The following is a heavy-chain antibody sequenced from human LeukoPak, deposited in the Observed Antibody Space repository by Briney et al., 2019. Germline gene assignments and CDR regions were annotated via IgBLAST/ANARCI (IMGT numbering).Heavy chain of an antibody. V-gene: IGHV4-34*01. D-gene: IGHD3-10*01. CDR2: INHSGST. J-gene: IGHJ5*02. CDR1: GGSFSGYY. Sequence: PSETLSLTCAVYGGSFSGYYWSWIRQPPGKGLEWIGEINHSGSTNYNPSLKSRVTISVDTSKNQFSLKLSSVTAADTAVYYCARLRRYFGFGELSRRLFDPWGQGTLVTVSS. CDR3: ARLRRYFGFGELSRRLFDP.